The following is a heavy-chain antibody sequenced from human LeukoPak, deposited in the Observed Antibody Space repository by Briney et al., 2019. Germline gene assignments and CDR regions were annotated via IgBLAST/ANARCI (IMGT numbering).Heavy chain of an antibody. J-gene: IGHJ4*02. D-gene: IGHD3-3*01. V-gene: IGHV4-30-4*08. CDR3: ARGPGGFWSGYRPFDY. CDR2: IYYSGST. CDR1: GGSISSGDYY. Sequence: PSQTLSLTCTVSGGSISSGDYYWSWICQPPGKGLEWIGYIYYSGSTYYNPSLKSRVTISVDTSKNQFSLKLSSVTAADTAVYYCARGPGGFWSGYRPFDYWGQGTLVTVSS.